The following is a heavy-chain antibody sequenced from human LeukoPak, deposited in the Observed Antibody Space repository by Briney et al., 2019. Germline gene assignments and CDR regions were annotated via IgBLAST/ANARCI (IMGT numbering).Heavy chain of an antibody. J-gene: IGHJ6*03. CDR2: IYYSGST. V-gene: IGHV4-30-4*08. CDR3: ARVVPTVTTPLSPHYYYYYYMDV. D-gene: IGHD4-11*01. Sequence: SETLSLTCTVSGGSISSGGYYWSWLRQPPGKGLEWIGYIYYSGSTYYNPSLKSRVTISVDTSKNQFSLKLSSVTAADTAVYYCARVVPTVTTPLSPHYYYYYYMDVWGKGTTVTVSS. CDR1: GGSISSGGYY.